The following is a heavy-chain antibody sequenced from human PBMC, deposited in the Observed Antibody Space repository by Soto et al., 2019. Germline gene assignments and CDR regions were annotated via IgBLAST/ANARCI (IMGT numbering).Heavy chain of an antibody. V-gene: IGHV5-10-1*01. CDR2: IDPSDSYT. J-gene: IGHJ5*02. CDR3: ACDTSALDYDRSGRWIEP. CDR1: GHSFTSYW. Sequence: GESLKISCKGFGHSFTSYWISWVRQMPGKGLEWMGRIDPSDSYTNYSPSFQGHVTISADKSISTAYLQWSSLKASDTAVYFCACDTSALDYDRSGRWIEPWGQGTLVTVS. D-gene: IGHD3-22*01.